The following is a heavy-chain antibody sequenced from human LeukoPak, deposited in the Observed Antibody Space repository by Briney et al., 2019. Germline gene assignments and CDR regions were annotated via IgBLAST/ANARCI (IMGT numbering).Heavy chain of an antibody. J-gene: IGHJ4*02. CDR2: IIPIFGTA. V-gene: IGHV1-69*13. Sequence: SVKVSCKASGDTFSSYSISWVRQAPGQGLEWMGWIIPIFGTANYAQKFQGRVTITADESTSTAYMELSSLRSEDTAVHYCARRGYYDSSGSFDYWGQGTLVTVSS. D-gene: IGHD3-22*01. CDR1: GDTFSSYS. CDR3: ARRGYYDSSGSFDY.